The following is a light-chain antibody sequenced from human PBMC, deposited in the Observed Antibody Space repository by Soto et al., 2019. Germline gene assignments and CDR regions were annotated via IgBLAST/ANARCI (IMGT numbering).Light chain of an antibody. CDR1: QSVSSN. CDR3: QQYNNWPPWT. J-gene: IGKJ1*01. Sequence: EIVMTQSPATLFVSPGERATLSCRASQSVSSNFAWYQQKPGQAPRLLIYGASTRATGIPARFSGSGSGTDFTLTISSQQSEDFAVYDCQQYNNWPPWTFGQGTKVESK. V-gene: IGKV3-15*01. CDR2: GAS.